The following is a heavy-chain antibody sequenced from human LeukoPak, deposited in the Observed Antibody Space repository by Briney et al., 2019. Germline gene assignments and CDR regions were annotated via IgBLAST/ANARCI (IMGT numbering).Heavy chain of an antibody. J-gene: IGHJ4*02. CDR3: ATWGGNSRYYFDY. Sequence: ASGKVSCKASGYTFTGYYMHWVRQAPGQGLVWMGWIDPNSGGTNYAQKFQGRVTMTGDTSISTAYMELSRLRSDDTAVYYCATWGGNSRYYFDYWGQGTLVTVSS. CDR2: IDPNSGGT. CDR1: GYTFTGYY. V-gene: IGHV1-2*02. D-gene: IGHD4-23*01.